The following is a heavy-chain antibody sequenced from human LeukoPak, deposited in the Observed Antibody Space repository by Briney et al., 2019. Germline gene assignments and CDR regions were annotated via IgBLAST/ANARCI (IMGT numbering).Heavy chain of an antibody. CDR1: GYTFTGYY. D-gene: IGHD5-12*01. CDR3: ARERLRLVPVDV. J-gene: IGHJ6*04. CDR2: INPNSGGT. Sequence: ASVKVSCKASGYTFTGYYMHWVRQAPGQGLEWMGWINPNSGGTNYAQKFQGRVTMTRDTSISTAYMELSRLRSDDTAVYYCARERLRLVPVDVWGKGTTVTVSS. V-gene: IGHV1-2*02.